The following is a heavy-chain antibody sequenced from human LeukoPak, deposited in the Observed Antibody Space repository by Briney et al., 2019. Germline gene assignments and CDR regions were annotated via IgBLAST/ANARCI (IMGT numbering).Heavy chain of an antibody. CDR3: ARPNTAGGYYYGTDV. J-gene: IGHJ6*02. D-gene: IGHD5-18*01. CDR1: GYSFISYW. Sequence: GESLKISCKGSGYSFISYWIGWVRQMPGKGLEWMGIIYPGDSDTRYSPSFQGQVTISADKSITTAYLQWSSLKASDTAMYYCARPNTAGGYYYGTDVWGQGTTVTVSS. V-gene: IGHV5-51*01. CDR2: IYPGDSDT.